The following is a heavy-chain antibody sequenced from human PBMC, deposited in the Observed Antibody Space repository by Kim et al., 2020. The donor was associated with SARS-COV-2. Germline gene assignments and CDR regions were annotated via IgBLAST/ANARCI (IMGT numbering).Heavy chain of an antibody. D-gene: IGHD1-26*01. CDR1: GFTFSNYE. V-gene: IGHV3-48*03. Sequence: GGSLRLSCAASGFTFSNYEMNWVRQAPGKGLEWVSYITSGSTRYYADSVKGRFTISRDNAKNSLYLQMNSLRAEDTAVYYCASRGGSRWDWGQGTLVTVSS. CDR2: ITSGSTR. J-gene: IGHJ4*02. CDR3: ASRGGSRWD.